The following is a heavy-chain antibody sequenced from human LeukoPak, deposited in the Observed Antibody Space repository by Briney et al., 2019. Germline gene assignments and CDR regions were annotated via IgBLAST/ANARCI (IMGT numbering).Heavy chain of an antibody. CDR2: ISGSGGST. CDR3: TTLEYSSSWDPFFDY. CDR1: GFTFSSYA. J-gene: IGHJ4*02. V-gene: IGHV3-23*01. Sequence: GGSLRLSCAASGFTFSSYAMSWVHQAPGKGLEWVSAISGSGGSTYYADSVKGRFTISRDNSKNTLYLQMNSLRAEDTAVYYCTTLEYSSSWDPFFDYWGQGTLVTVSS. D-gene: IGHD6-13*01.